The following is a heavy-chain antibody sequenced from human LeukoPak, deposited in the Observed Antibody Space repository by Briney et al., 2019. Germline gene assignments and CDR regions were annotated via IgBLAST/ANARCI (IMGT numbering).Heavy chain of an antibody. CDR2: ICYSGST. D-gene: IGHD4-17*01. Sequence: SETLSLTCTVSGGSISSYYWSWIRQPPGKGLEWIGYICYSGSTNYNPSLKSRVTISVDTSKNQFSLKLSSVTAADTAVYYCARVNDYGDYFDYWGQGTLVTVSS. J-gene: IGHJ4*02. CDR1: GGSISSYY. CDR3: ARVNDYGDYFDY. V-gene: IGHV4-59*01.